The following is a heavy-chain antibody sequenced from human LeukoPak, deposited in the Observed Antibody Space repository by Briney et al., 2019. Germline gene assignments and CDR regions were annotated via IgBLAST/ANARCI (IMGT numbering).Heavy chain of an antibody. CDR3: ARRLGCANTTSCYNWFDP. CDR2: MNPNSGNR. Sequence: GASVKVSCKASGYTFTSFDINWVRQATGQGPEWMGWMNPNSGNRGYAQKFQGRVTMTRNTSINTAYMELSSLRSEDTAVYYCARRLGCANTTSCYNWFDPWGQGTLVTVSS. CDR1: GYTFTSFD. V-gene: IGHV1-8*01. J-gene: IGHJ5*02. D-gene: IGHD2-15*01.